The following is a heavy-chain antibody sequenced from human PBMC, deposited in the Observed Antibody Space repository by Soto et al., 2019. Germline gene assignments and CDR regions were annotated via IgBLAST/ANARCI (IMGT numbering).Heavy chain of an antibody. D-gene: IGHD1-7*01. CDR1: GYTFTSYD. V-gene: IGHV1-8*01. J-gene: IGHJ5*02. Sequence: QVQLVQSGAEVKKPGASVKVSCKASGYTFTSYDINWVRQATGHGLEWMGWMNPNSGNTGYAQKFQGRVTMTRNTSISTASMELSSLRSEDTAVYYCARGLPDNCNYDLSAGDWFDPWGQGTLVTVSS. CDR2: MNPNSGNT. CDR3: ARGLPDNCNYDLSAGDWFDP.